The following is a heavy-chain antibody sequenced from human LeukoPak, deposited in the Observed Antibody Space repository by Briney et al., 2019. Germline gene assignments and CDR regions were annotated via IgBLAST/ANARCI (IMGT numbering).Heavy chain of an antibody. Sequence: GGSLRLSCAASEFSVGSNYMTWVRQAPGKGLEWVSVISGGGSNTYYADSVKGRFTISRDNSKNTLYLQMNSLRAEDTAVYYCAKRGVTRTYYFDWWGQGTLVTVSS. D-gene: IGHD1-1*01. CDR2: ISGGGSNT. CDR3: AKRGVTRTYYFDW. CDR1: EFSVGSNY. V-gene: IGHV3-23*01. J-gene: IGHJ4*02.